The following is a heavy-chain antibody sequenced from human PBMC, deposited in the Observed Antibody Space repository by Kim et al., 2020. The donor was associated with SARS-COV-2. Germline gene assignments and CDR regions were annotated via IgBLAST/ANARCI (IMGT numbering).Heavy chain of an antibody. V-gene: IGHV3-30*04. Sequence: GGSLRLSCAASGFTFSTYAMHWVRLPPGKSLEWVALISHDGSDTYYGDSMKGRVTISRDNSKNTLYLQMQLNSLRGEDTAVYYCTRNRAIGNNYYGMDV. CDR3: TRNRAIGNNYYGMDV. CDR1: GFTFSTYA. D-gene: IGHD3-22*01. J-gene: IGHJ6*01. CDR2: ISHDGSDT.